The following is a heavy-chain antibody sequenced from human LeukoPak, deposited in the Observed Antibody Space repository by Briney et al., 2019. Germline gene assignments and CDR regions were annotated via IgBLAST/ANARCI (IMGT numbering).Heavy chain of an antibody. V-gene: IGHV3-23*01. CDR2: ITAGGDKT. Sequence: GGSLRLSCAASGFTFNRYAMTWGRQAPGKGGEWGSGITAGGDKTFYADSVKGRFTISRDNSKNTLYLQTDSLRVEHTAVYYCAIGHYPDASCAGDCYYSYWGQGTLVTVSS. CDR1: GFTFNRYA. CDR3: AIGHYPDASCAGDCYYSY. J-gene: IGHJ4*02. D-gene: IGHD2-21*02.